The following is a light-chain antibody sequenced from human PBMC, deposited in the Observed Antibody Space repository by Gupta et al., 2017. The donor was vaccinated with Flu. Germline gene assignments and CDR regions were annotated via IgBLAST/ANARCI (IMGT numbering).Light chain of an antibody. CDR1: KLGDTS. CDR2: QDN. J-gene: IGLJ2*01. CDR3: QAWDSTTVV. Sequence: SYELIQSPAVSVSPGQTASITCSGDKLGDTSVCWYQQKAGQSPVMVIYQDNKRPSGIPERFSGSSSGKTATLTIDGTQPMDEAAYYCQAWDSTTVVFGGGTKLAVL. V-gene: IGLV3-1*01.